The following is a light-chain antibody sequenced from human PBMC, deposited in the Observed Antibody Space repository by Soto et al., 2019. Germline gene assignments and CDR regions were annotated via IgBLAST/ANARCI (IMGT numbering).Light chain of an antibody. Sequence: DIQMTQSPSTLSASVGDRVTITCRASQSISSWLAWYQQKPGKAPKLLIYKASSLESGVPSRFSGSGSGTDLTITISSLQPDDFATYYCQQYTSYSPLTFGGGTKVEIK. V-gene: IGKV1-5*03. CDR2: KAS. CDR3: QQYTSYSPLT. J-gene: IGKJ4*01. CDR1: QSISSW.